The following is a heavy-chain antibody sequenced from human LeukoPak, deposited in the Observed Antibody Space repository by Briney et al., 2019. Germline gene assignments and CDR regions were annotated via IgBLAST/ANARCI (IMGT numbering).Heavy chain of an antibody. CDR2: TYYSSKWYN. CDR3: ARAGYSSSWYIRSFDY. D-gene: IGHD6-13*01. J-gene: IGHJ4*02. CDR1: GDSVSSNSAA. V-gene: IGHV6-1*01. Sequence: SGPGLVKPSQTLSLTCAISGDSVSSNSAAWNWIRQSPSRGLEWLGMTYYSSKWYNDYAVSVKSRITINPDTSKNQFSLQLNSVTPEDTAVYYCARAGYSSSWYIRSFDYWGQGTLVTVSS.